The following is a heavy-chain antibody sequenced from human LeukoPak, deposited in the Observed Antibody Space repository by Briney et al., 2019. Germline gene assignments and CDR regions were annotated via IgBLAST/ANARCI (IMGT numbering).Heavy chain of an antibody. Sequence: GWSLRLSCTTSGFTFTNYWMHWVRQAPGKGLVRVSRMNVDGTNIRYADSVKGRFTISRDNAKNTLYLQMNSLRAEDTAVYYCTRSTNYAYFDYWGQGVLVTVSS. CDR3: TRSTNYAYFDY. D-gene: IGHD4/OR15-4a*01. CDR2: MNVDGTNI. V-gene: IGHV3-74*01. CDR1: GFTFTNYW. J-gene: IGHJ4*02.